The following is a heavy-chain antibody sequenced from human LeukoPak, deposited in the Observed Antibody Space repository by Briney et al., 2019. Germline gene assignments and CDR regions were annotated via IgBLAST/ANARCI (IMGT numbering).Heavy chain of an antibody. J-gene: IGHJ4*02. V-gene: IGHV1-69*02. D-gene: IGHD3-22*01. CDR2: IIPILGIA. CDR1: GGTFSSYT. CDR3: ASFYYDSSGYLDY. Sequence: SVKVSCKASGGTFSSYTMSWVRQAPGQGLEWMGRIIPILGIANYAQKFQGRVTITADKSTSTAYMELSSLRSEDTAVYYCASFYYDSSGYLDYWGQGTLVTVSS.